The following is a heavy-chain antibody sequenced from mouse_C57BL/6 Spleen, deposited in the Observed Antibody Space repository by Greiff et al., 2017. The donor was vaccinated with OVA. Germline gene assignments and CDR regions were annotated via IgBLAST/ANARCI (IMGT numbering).Heavy chain of an antibody. CDR3: TEGTGWFAY. CDR2: IRLKSDNYAT. V-gene: IGHV6-3*01. D-gene: IGHD4-1*01. Sequence: DVKLQESGGGLVQPGGSMKLSCVASGFTFSNYWMNWVRQSPEKGLEWVAQIRLKSDNYATHYAESVKGRFTISRDDSKSSVYLQMNNLRAEDTGIYYCTEGTGWFAYWGQGTLVTVSA. CDR1: GFTFSNYW. J-gene: IGHJ3*01.